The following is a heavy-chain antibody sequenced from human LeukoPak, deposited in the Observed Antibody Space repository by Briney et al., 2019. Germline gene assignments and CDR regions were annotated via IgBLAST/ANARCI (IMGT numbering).Heavy chain of an antibody. CDR3: AKGGGSGFDSDSSGLMDV. Sequence: GGSLRLSCAASGFTFSSYSMNWVRQAPGKGLEWVSSISSSSSYIYYADSVKGRFTISRDNAKNSLYLQMNSLRAEDTAVYYCAKGGGSGFDSDSSGLMDVWGKGTTVTISS. CDR2: ISSSSSYI. CDR1: GFTFSSYS. D-gene: IGHD3-22*01. J-gene: IGHJ6*04. V-gene: IGHV3-21*01.